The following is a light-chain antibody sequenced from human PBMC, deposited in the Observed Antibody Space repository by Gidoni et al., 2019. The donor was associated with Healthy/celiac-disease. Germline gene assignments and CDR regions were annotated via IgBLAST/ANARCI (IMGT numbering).Light chain of an antibody. CDR2: GAS. J-gene: IGKJ1*01. CDR3: QQYGSSPRT. V-gene: IGKV3-20*01. CDR1: QSVSSSY. Sequence: DIVLTQSPGTLSLSPGERATLSCRASQSVSSSYLAWYQQKPGQSPRLLIDGASSRATGIPDRCSGSGSGTDFTLTISRLEPEDCAVYYCQQYGSSPRTFGQGTKVEIK.